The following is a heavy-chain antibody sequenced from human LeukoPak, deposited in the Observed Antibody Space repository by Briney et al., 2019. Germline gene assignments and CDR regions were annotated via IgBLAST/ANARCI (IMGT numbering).Heavy chain of an antibody. J-gene: IGHJ3*02. Sequence: PSETLSLTCTVSGGSISSYYWSWIRQPPGKGLEWIGYIYYSGSTNYNPSLKSRVTISVDTSKNQFSLKLSSVTAADTAVYYCARDSGAYSSGWYGLGCAFDIWGQGTMVTVSS. D-gene: IGHD6-19*01. CDR3: ARDSGAYSSGWYGLGCAFDI. CDR2: IYYSGST. CDR1: GGSISSYY. V-gene: IGHV4-59*01.